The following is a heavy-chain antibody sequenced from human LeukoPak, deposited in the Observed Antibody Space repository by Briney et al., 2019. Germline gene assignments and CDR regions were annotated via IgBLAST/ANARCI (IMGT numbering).Heavy chain of an antibody. J-gene: IGHJ3*02. CDR2: INPNSGGT. D-gene: IGHD1-26*01. CDR3: ARDRGLIVEYAFDI. V-gene: IGHV1-2*02. Sequence: ASVKVSCTASGYTFTGYYMHWVRQAPGQGLEWMGWINPNSGGTNYAQKFQGRVTMTRDTSISTAYMELSRLRSDDTAVYYCARDRGLIVEYAFDIWGQGTMVTVSS. CDR1: GYTFTGYY.